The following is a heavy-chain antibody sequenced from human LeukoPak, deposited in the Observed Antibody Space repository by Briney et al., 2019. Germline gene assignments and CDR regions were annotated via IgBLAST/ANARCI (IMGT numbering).Heavy chain of an antibody. V-gene: IGHV4-34*01. D-gene: IGHD6-6*01. CDR1: GGSFRGYY. CDR2: INHSGST. Sequence: PSETPSLTCAVYGGSFRGYYWSWIRQPPGKGLEWIGEINHSGSTNYNPPLKSRVTTSVDTSKNQFSLKLSSVTAADTAVYYCAREGSSSSERAFDYWGQGTLGTVSS. J-gene: IGHJ4*02. CDR3: AREGSSSSERAFDY.